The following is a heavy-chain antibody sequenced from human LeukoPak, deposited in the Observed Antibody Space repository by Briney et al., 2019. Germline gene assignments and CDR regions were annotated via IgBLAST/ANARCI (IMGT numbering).Heavy chain of an antibody. V-gene: IGHV3-48*04. CDR2: ISSSSSTI. CDR3: TGVHIVVVTAILDAFDI. J-gene: IGHJ3*02. Sequence: GGSLRLSCAASGFTFSSYSMNWVRQAPGKGLEWVSYISSSSSTIYYADSVKGRFTISRDNAKNSLYLQMNSLRAEDTAVYYCTGVHIVVVTAILDAFDIWGQGTKVTVSS. D-gene: IGHD2-21*02. CDR1: GFTFSSYS.